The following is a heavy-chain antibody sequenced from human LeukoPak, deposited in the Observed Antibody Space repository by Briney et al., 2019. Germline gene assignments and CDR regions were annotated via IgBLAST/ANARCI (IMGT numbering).Heavy chain of an antibody. V-gene: IGHV3-30*18. CDR3: AKEYYYGSEAFDI. CDR2: ISYDGSNK. CDR1: GFTFSSYS. J-gene: IGHJ3*02. Sequence: TGGSLRLSCAASGFTFSSYSMNWVRQAPGKGLEWVAVISYDGSNKYYADSVKGRFTISRDNSKNTLYLQMNSLRAEDTAVYYCAKEYYYGSEAFDIWGQGTMVTVSS. D-gene: IGHD3-10*01.